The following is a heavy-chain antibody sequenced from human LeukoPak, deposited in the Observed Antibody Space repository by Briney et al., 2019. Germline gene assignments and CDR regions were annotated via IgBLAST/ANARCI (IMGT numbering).Heavy chain of an antibody. CDR1: GFTFSSYS. CDR2: ISSSSCYI. Sequence: GGSLRPSCAASGFTFSSYSMNWVRQAPGKGLGWVSSISSSSCYIYYADSVKRRFTISRDNAKNSLYLQMNSLGAEDTAVYYCARGGNYWPQWWFDPWGRGPLVSVSS. D-gene: IGHD1-26*01. J-gene: IGHJ5*02. CDR3: ARGGNYWPQWWFDP. V-gene: IGHV3-21*01.